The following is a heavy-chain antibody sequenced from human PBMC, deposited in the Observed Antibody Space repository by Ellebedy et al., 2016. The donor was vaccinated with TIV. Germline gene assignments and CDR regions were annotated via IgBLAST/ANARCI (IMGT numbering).Heavy chain of an antibody. D-gene: IGHD3-9*01. CDR3: ARGRNVLRYFDYKRSYGMDV. Sequence: ASVKVSCKASGYTFTSYGISWVRQAPGQGLEWMGWISAYNGNTNYAQKLQGRVTMTTDTSTSTAYMELRSLRSDDTAVYYCARGRNVLRYFDYKRSYGMDVWGQGTTVTVSS. CDR2: ISAYNGNT. J-gene: IGHJ6*02. V-gene: IGHV1-18*01. CDR1: GYTFTSYG.